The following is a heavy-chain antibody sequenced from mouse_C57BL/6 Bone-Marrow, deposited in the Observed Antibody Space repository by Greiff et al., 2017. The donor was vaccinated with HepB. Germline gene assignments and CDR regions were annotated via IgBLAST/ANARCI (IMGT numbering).Heavy chain of an antibody. CDR1: GFSFNTYA. D-gene: IGHD1-1*01. CDR3: VRHKYYPYAMDY. V-gene: IGHV10-1*01. J-gene: IGHJ4*01. Sequence: EVKLQESGGGLVQPKGSLKLSCAASGFSFNTYAMNWVRQAPGKGLEWVARIRSKSNNYATYYADSVKDRFTISRDDSESMLYLQMNNLKTEDTAMYYCVRHKYYPYAMDYWGQGTSVTVSS. CDR2: IRSKSNNYAT.